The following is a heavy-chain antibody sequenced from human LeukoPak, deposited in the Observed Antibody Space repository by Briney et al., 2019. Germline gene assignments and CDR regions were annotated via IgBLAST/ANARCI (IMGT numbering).Heavy chain of an antibody. Sequence: ASVKVSCKASGYTFTSYGISWVRQAPGQGLEWMGWISAYNGNTNYAQKLQGRVTMTTDTSTSTAYMELRSLRSDDTAAYYCAREGSSGWSAALYYYYGMDVWGQGTTVTVSS. D-gene: IGHD6-19*01. CDR1: GYTFTSYG. CDR2: ISAYNGNT. J-gene: IGHJ6*02. V-gene: IGHV1-18*01. CDR3: AREGSSGWSAALYYYYGMDV.